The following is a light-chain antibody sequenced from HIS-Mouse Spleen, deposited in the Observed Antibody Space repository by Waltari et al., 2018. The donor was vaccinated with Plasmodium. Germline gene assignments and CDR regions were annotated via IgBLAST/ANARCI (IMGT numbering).Light chain of an antibody. V-gene: IGLV2-8*01. CDR2: EVS. Sequence: QSALTQPPSASGSPGQSVPISSPGTSSDVGGYNYVSCYQQHPGKAPNPMNYEVSTRPSGVPDRFSGSKSGNTASLTVSGLQAEDEADYYCSSYAGSNNLVFGGGTKLTVL. J-gene: IGLJ2*01. CDR3: SSYAGSNNLV. CDR1: SSDVGGYNY.